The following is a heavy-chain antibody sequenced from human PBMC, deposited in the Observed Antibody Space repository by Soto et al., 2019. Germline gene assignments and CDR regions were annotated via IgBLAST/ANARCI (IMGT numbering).Heavy chain of an antibody. Sequence: GGSLRLSCAASGFTFSSYAMSWVRQAPGKGLEWVSAISGSGGSTYCADSVKGRFTISRDNSKNTLYLQMNSLRAEDTAVYYCAKEPLDFWSGYHMIYFDYWGQGTLVTVSS. V-gene: IGHV3-23*01. CDR3: AKEPLDFWSGYHMIYFDY. CDR2: ISGSGGST. CDR1: GFTFSSYA. D-gene: IGHD3-3*01. J-gene: IGHJ4*02.